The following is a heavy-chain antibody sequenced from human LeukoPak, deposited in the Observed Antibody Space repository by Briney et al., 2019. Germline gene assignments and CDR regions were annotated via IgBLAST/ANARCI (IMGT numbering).Heavy chain of an antibody. J-gene: IGHJ4*02. D-gene: IGHD5-24*01. V-gene: IGHV4-59*01. CDR1: GGSISSYY. CDR2: IYYSGST. CDR3: AGSRDGYTYYFDY. Sequence: SETLSLTCPVSGGSISSYYWSWIRQPPGKGLEWIGYIYYSGSTNYNPSLKSRVTISVDTSKNQFSLKLSSVTAADTAVYYCAGSRDGYTYYFDYWGQGTLVTVSS.